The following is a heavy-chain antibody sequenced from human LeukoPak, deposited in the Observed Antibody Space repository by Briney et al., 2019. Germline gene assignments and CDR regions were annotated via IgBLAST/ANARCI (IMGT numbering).Heavy chain of an antibody. CDR3: ARIAIPGRHYFDP. V-gene: IGHV1-2*02. D-gene: IGHD6-13*01. J-gene: IGHJ5*01. CDR1: GYSFTGYS. CDR2: INPNSGGT. Sequence: GASVKVSCKASGYSFTGYSMHWVRQAPGQGLEWMGWINPNSGGTDYAQEFRGRVTMTRDTSISTAYMELSRLRSDDTAVYYCARIAIPGRHYFDPWGQGTLVTVSS.